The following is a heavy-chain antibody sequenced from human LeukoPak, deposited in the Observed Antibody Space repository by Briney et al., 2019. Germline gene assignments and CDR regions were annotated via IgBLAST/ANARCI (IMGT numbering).Heavy chain of an antibody. CDR3: ARDVEVDICFDY. V-gene: IGHV1-18*01. CDR2: ISAYNGNT. CDR1: GYTFTSYG. J-gene: IGHJ4*02. D-gene: IGHD5-12*01. Sequence: GASVKVSCTASGYTFTSYGISGVRQAPGQGLEWMGWISAYNGNTNYAQKLQGRVTMTTDTSTSTAYMELRSLRSDDTAVYYCARDVEVDICFDYWGQGTLVTVSS.